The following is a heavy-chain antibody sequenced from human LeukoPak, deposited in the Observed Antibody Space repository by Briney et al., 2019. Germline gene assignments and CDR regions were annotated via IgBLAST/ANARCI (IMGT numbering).Heavy chain of an antibody. CDR2: ISAYNGNT. V-gene: IGHV1-18*01. CDR1: GYTFTSYG. D-gene: IGHD3-3*01. J-gene: IGHJ6*03. Sequence: ASVKVSCKASGYTFTSYGISWVRQAPGQGLEWMGWISAYNGNTNYAQKLQGRVTMTTDTSTSTAYMELRSLRSDDTAVYYCARVSGELFGAFGVLIDGYYYYYMDVWGKGTTVTVSS. CDR3: ARVSGELFGAFGVLIDGYYYYYMDV.